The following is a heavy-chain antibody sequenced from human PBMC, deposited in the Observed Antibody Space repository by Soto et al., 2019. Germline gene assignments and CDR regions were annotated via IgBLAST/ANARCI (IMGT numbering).Heavy chain of an antibody. CDR3: TTEAHGGTSHG. J-gene: IGHJ4*02. CDR2: IKSKTDGGTT. CDR1: GFTFNNAW. Sequence: VQLVESGGGLVKPGGSLRLSCAASGFTFNNAWMTWVRQAPGKGLEWVGHIKSKTDGGTTDYAAPVKGRFTISRDDSKNTLYVQMYSLRTEDTAVYYCTTEAHGGTSHGWGQGTLVTVSS. V-gene: IGHV3-15*01. D-gene: IGHD1-26*01.